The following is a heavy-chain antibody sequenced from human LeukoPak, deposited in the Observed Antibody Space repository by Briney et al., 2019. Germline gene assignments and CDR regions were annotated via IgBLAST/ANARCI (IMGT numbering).Heavy chain of an antibody. J-gene: IGHJ5*02. D-gene: IGHD3-3*01. CDR3: ARVNDFWSRGWFDP. V-gene: IGHV4-39*07. Sequence: PSETLSLTCTVSGGSISSSSYFWGWIRQPPGKGLEWIGSMYYSGTTYYNPSLKSRVSISVDTSKNQFSLKLSSVTAADTAVYYCARVNDFWSRGWFDPWGQGTLVTVSS. CDR1: GGSISSSSYF. CDR2: MYYSGTT.